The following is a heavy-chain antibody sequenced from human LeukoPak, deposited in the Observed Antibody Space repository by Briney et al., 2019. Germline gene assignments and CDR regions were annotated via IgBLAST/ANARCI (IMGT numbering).Heavy chain of an antibody. CDR3: AGLGRSWVFDY. J-gene: IGHJ4*02. CDR1: GGSISSYY. V-gene: IGHV4-59*08. D-gene: IGHD6-13*01. Sequence: SETLSLTCTVSGGSISSYYWSWIRQPPGKGLEWIGYIYYSGSTNYNPSLKSRVTISVDTSKNQFSLKLSSVTAADTAVYYCAGLGRSWVFDYWGQGTLVTVSS. CDR2: IYYSGST.